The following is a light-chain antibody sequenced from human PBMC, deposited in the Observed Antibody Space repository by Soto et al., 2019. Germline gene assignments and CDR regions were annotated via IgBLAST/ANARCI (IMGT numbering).Light chain of an antibody. V-gene: IGKV3-15*01. J-gene: IGKJ2*01. CDR3: QQYNNWPPYT. CDR2: GAS. Sequence: DTVMTQSPATLSVSPGERATLSCRASQGVSNNLAWYQQKPGQAPRLLIYGASTRATGIPVRFSGSGSGTEFTLTISSLQSEDFAVYYCQQYNNWPPYTFGQGTKLAIK. CDR1: QGVSNN.